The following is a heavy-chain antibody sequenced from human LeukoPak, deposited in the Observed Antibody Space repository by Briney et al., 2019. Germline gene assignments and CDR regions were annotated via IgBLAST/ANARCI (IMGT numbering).Heavy chain of an antibody. CDR1: GFTFSDYY. V-gene: IGHV3-11*01. Sequence: GESLTLSWAASGFTFSDYYMSWIRQAPGKGLEWVSYISSSGSTIYYADSVKRRFTISRDNAKNSLYLQKNSLRAEDTAVYYCARVKGAIAARFLTGYYYMDVWGKGTTVTVSS. J-gene: IGHJ6*03. CDR3: ARVKGAIAARFLTGYYYMDV. CDR2: ISSSGSTI. D-gene: IGHD6-6*01.